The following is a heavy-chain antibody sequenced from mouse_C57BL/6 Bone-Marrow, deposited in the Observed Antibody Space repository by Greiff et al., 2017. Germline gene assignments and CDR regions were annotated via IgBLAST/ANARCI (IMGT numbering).Heavy chain of an antibody. CDR3: AREDDSLARDY. D-gene: IGHD2-4*01. CDR2: INYDGSST. J-gene: IGHJ4*01. V-gene: IGHV5-16*01. CDR1: GFTFSDYY. Sequence: EVTLVESEGGLVQPGSSMQLSCTASGFTFSDYYMAWVRQVPEKGLEWVANINYDGSSTYYLDSLKSRFIISRDNAKNILYLQMSSLKSEDTATYYCAREDDSLARDYWGQGTSVTVSS.